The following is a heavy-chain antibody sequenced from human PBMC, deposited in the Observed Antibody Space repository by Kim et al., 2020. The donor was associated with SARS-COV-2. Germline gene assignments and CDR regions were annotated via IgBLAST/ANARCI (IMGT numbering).Heavy chain of an antibody. CDR1: GGSISSGGYY. CDR3: ARDNNYGSGTSGRNYYGMDV. Sequence: SETLSLTCTVSGGSISSGGYYWSWIRQHPGKGLEWIGYIYYSGSTYYNPSLKSRVTISVDTSKNQFSLKLSSVTAADTAVYYCARDNNYGSGTSGRNYYGMDVWGQGTTVTVSS. J-gene: IGHJ6*02. CDR2: IYYSGST. D-gene: IGHD3-10*01. V-gene: IGHV4-31*03.